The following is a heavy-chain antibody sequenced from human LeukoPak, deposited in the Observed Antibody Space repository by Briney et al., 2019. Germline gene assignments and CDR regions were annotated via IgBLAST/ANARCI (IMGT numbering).Heavy chain of an antibody. D-gene: IGHD6-19*01. CDR2: INPNSGGT. CDR3: ARGGGRIAVAGRDY. Sequence: ASVKVSCKASGYTFTSYGISWVRQAPGQGLEWMGWINPNSGGTNYAQKFQGRVTMTRDTSISTAYMELSRLRSDDTAVYYCARGGGRIAVAGRDYWGQGTLVTVSS. V-gene: IGHV1-2*02. CDR1: GYTFTSYG. J-gene: IGHJ4*02.